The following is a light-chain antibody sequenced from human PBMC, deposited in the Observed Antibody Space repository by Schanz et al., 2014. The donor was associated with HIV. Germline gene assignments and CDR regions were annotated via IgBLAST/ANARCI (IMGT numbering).Light chain of an antibody. CDR3: QTYDSSLSGYV. V-gene: IGLV1-40*01. CDR1: SSNIGAGYD. CDR2: GNN. J-gene: IGLJ1*01. Sequence: QSVLTQPPSVSGAPGQRVTISCAGSSSNIGAGYDVHWYHHLPGSAPKLLISGNNNRPSGVPDRFSGSKSDTSASLVITGLQAEDEADYYCQTYDSSLSGYVFGTGTKVTVL.